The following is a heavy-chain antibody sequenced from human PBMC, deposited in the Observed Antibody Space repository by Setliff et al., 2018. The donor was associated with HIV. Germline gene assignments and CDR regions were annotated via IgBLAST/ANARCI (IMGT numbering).Heavy chain of an antibody. V-gene: IGHV4-31*01. CDR1: GGSISSSTYY. D-gene: IGHD3-10*01. CDR3: ARAPYVSGSFGWFDP. Sequence: SETLSLTCTVSGGSISSSTYYWNWFRQSPGKGLEWIGYMSYTGINNYNPSLKSLVTISLDTSKNQFSLKLTSVTAADTAVYYCARAPYVSGSFGWFDPWGQGTVVTVSS. CDR2: MSYTGIN. J-gene: IGHJ5*02.